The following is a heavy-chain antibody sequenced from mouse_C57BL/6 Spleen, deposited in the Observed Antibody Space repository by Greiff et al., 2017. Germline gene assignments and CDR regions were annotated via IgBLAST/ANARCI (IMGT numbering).Heavy chain of an antibody. Sequence: QVQLQQPGAELVRPGSSVKLSCKASGYTFTSYWMHWVKQRPIQGLEWIGNIDPSDSETHYNQKFKDKAKLTVDNSSSTAYMQLSSLTSEGSAVYYCARAFITSEKAMDYWGQGTSVTVSS. CDR3: ARAFITSEKAMDY. CDR1: GYTFTSYW. V-gene: IGHV1-52*01. CDR2: IDPSDSET. J-gene: IGHJ4*01. D-gene: IGHD1-1*01.